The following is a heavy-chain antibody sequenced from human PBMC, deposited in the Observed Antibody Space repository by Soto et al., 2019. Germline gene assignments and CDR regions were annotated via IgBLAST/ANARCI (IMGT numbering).Heavy chain of an antibody. V-gene: IGHV3-30-3*01. D-gene: IGHD6-19*01. Sequence: PGGSLRLSCAASGFTLSSYAIHWVRQAPGKGLEWVTVISKGGSNLYFADSVKGRFTISRDNSKNTLYLQMKSLRSEDTAVYYCAREVEYTSAFGISSSFDYWGQGTLVTSPQ. J-gene: IGHJ4*02. CDR1: GFTLSSYA. CDR3: AREVEYTSAFGISSSFDY. CDR2: ISKGGSNL.